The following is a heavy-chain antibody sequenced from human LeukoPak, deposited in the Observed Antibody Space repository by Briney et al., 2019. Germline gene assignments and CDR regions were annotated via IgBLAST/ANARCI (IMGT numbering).Heavy chain of an antibody. V-gene: IGHV3-21*01. CDR1: GFTFSSYA. Sequence: PGGSLRLSCAASGFTFSSYAMNWVRQAPGKGLEWVSSISSSGGHMYYADSLKGRFTISRDNAKNSLYLQMNSLRAEDTAVYYCARPLYGSGRSYYWGQGTLVTVSS. CDR2: ISSSGGHM. CDR3: ARPLYGSGRSYY. J-gene: IGHJ4*02. D-gene: IGHD3-10*01.